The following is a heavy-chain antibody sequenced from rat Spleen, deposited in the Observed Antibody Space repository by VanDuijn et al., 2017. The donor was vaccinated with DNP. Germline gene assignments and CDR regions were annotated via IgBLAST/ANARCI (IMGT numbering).Heavy chain of an antibody. CDR2: ITSDGSST. Sequence: EVQLVESGGGLVQPGRSLKLSCVASGFSFDNYWMTWIRQVPKKGLEWVTTITSDGSSTYFRGSVKGRFTISRDDAKSTLYLQMDSLRSEDTATYYCTTDFERGYWGQGVMVTVSS. V-gene: IGHV5-7*01. CDR1: GFSFDNYW. J-gene: IGHJ2*01. CDR3: TTDFERGY. D-gene: IGHD1-11*01.